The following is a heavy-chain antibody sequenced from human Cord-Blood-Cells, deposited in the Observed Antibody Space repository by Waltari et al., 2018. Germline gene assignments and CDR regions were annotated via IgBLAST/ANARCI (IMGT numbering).Heavy chain of an antibody. CDR3: ARSDLDSGSYYFDY. J-gene: IGHJ4*02. CDR2: ISSSSSTI. CDR1: GFTFSSYS. V-gene: IGHV3-48*02. D-gene: IGHD1-26*01. Sequence: EVQLVESGGGLVQPGGSLRLSCAASGFTFSSYSMNWVGQAPGKGLEWVSYISSSSSTIYYADSVKGRFTISRDNAKNSLYLQMNSLRDEDTAVYYCARSDLDSGSYYFDYWGQGTLVTVSS.